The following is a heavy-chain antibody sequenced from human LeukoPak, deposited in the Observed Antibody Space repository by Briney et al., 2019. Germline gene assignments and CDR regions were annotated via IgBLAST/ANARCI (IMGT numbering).Heavy chain of an antibody. CDR1: GYTFTSYY. J-gene: IGHJ5*02. V-gene: IGHV1-46*01. Sequence: ASVTVSCKASGYTFTSYYMHWVRQPPGQGLEWMGIINPSGGSTSYAQKFQGRVTMTRDTSTSTVYMELSSLRSEDTAVYYCARGGYCSSTSCFEYNWFDPWGQGTLVTVSS. CDR2: INPSGGST. D-gene: IGHD2-2*01. CDR3: ARGGYCSSTSCFEYNWFDP.